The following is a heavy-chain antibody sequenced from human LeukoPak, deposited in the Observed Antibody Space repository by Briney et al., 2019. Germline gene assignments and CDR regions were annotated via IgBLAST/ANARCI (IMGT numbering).Heavy chain of an antibody. CDR3: ARDPATVTYYYYYMDV. V-gene: IGHV1-46*01. Sequence: ASVKVSCKASGYTFTSYYMHWVRQAPGQGLEWMGIINPSGGSTSYAQKFQGRVTMTRDTSISTAYMELSRLRSDDTAVYYCARDPATVTYYYYYMDVWGKGTTVTVSS. D-gene: IGHD4-11*01. CDR1: GYTFTSYY. CDR2: INPSGGST. J-gene: IGHJ6*03.